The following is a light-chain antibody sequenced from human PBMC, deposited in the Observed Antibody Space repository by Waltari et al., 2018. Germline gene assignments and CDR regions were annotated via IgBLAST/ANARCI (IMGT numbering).Light chain of an antibody. V-gene: IGLV1-40*01. CDR3: QSFDKTLNEWV. Sequence: QSVLTQPPSVSRAPGPRVPFSCTGRASNPRAGYAVQWYQQFPGRAPRLVIHANIYRPSGVPDRFSATKSGSSASLAITGLQAEDEADYYCQSFDKTLNEWVFGGGTKVTVL. J-gene: IGLJ3*02. CDR2: ANI. CDR1: ASNPRAGYA.